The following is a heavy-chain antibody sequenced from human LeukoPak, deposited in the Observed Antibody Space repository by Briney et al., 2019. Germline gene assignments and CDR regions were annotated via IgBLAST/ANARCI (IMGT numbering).Heavy chain of an antibody. CDR3: AREEGALWFGELPNFDY. J-gene: IGHJ4*02. CDR2: ISYDGSNK. CDR1: GFTFSSYA. V-gene: IGHV3-30-3*01. D-gene: IGHD3-10*01. Sequence: PGGPLRLSCAASGFTFSSYAMHWVRQAPGKGLEWVAVISYDGSNKYYADSVKGRFTISRDNSKNTLYLQMNSLRAEDTAVYYCAREEGALWFGELPNFDYWGQGTLVTVSS.